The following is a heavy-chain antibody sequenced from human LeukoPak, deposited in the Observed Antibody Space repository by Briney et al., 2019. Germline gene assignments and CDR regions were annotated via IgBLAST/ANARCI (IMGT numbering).Heavy chain of an antibody. CDR3: ARESMIRGVTHFDY. Sequence: SETLSLTCAVSGGSFSGYYWSWIRQPPGKGLEWIGEINHSGSTNYNPSLKSRVTMSLDTSKNQFSLRLSSVTAADTAVYYCARESMIRGVTHFDYWGQGTLVTVSS. J-gene: IGHJ4*02. CDR1: GGSFSGYY. D-gene: IGHD3-10*01. CDR2: INHSGST. V-gene: IGHV4-34*01.